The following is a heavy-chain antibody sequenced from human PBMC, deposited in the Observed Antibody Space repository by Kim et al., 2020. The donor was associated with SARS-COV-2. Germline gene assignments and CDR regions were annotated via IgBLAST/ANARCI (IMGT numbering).Heavy chain of an antibody. D-gene: IGHD3-10*01. CDR3: ARESITWDSFFDR. CDR1: GYKLSDYA. J-gene: IGHJ1*01. CDR2: INGGNGNT. V-gene: IGHV1-3*01. Sequence: ASVKVSCKASGYKLSDYAIHWLRQAPGQSLEWMGWINGGNGNTKYSQKFQDRVTITRDTSASTAYMELSSLRSEDTAVFYCARESITWDSFFDRWGQGTLVAVSS.